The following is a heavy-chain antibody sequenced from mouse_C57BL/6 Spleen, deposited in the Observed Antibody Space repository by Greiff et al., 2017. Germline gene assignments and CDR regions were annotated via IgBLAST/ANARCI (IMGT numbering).Heavy chain of an antibody. CDR1: GYTFTSYW. J-gene: IGHJ4*01. D-gene: IGHD2-12*01. CDR2: IDPSDSDT. Sequence: QVQLQQPGAELVRPGSSVKLSCKASGYTFTSYWMHWVKQRPIQGLEWIGNIDPSDSDTHYNQKFKDKATLTVDKSSSTAYMQLSSLTSEDSAVYYCARTPYAGYNAMDYWGQGTSVTVSS. CDR3: ARTPYAGYNAMDY. V-gene: IGHV1-52*01.